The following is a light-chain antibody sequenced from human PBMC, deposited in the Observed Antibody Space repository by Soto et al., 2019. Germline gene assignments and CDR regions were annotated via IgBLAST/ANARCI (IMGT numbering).Light chain of an antibody. CDR2: GNT. CDR3: QSHDSSLSAHVV. V-gene: IGLV1-40*01. J-gene: IGLJ2*01. Sequence: QSVLTQPPSVSGAPGQRVTISCTGSSSNIGADYDVQWYQQVPGTAPKLLIYGNTNRPSGVPDRFSGSISGTSASLAISGLQAEDEADYYCQSHDSSLSAHVVFGGGTKLIVL. CDR1: SSNIGADYD.